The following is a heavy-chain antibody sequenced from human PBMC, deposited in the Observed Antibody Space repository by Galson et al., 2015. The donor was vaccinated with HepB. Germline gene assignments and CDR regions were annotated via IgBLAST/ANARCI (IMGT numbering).Heavy chain of an antibody. CDR1: GFTFSSYS. CDR3: ARDGPSGDPAGPPFDY. J-gene: IGHJ4*02. D-gene: IGHD1-26*01. Sequence: SLRLSCAASGFTFSSYSMNWVRQAPGKGLEWVSYISSSSSTIYYADSVKGRFTISRDNAKNSLYLQMNSLRAEDTAVYYCARDGPSGDPAGPPFDYWGQGTLVTVSS. CDR2: ISSSSSTI. V-gene: IGHV3-48*04.